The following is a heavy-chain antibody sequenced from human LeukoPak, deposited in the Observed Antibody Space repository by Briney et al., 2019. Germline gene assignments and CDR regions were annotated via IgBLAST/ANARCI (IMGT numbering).Heavy chain of an antibody. CDR2: ISGSGGST. CDR1: GFTFSSYG. D-gene: IGHD5-18*01. J-gene: IGHJ4*02. Sequence: GGSLRLSCAASGFTFSSYGMSWVRQAPGKGLEWVSAISGSGGSTYYADSVKGRFTISRDNSKNTLYLQMNSLRAEDTAVYYCATLALYSYGYFGYWGQGTLVTVSS. CDR3: ATLALYSYGYFGY. V-gene: IGHV3-23*01.